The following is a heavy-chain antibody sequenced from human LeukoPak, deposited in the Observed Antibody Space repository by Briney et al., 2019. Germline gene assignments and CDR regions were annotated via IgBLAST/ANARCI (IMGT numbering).Heavy chain of an antibody. CDR1: GGSISSSSYY. Sequence: SETLSLTSTVSGGSISSSSYYWGWIRQPPGKGLEWIGSIYYSGSTYYNPSLKSRVTISVDTSKNQFSLKLSSVTAADTAVYYCARRYDSSGYYYFDYWGQGTLVTVSS. V-gene: IGHV4-39*01. J-gene: IGHJ4*02. CDR2: IYYSGST. CDR3: ARRYDSSGYYYFDY. D-gene: IGHD3-22*01.